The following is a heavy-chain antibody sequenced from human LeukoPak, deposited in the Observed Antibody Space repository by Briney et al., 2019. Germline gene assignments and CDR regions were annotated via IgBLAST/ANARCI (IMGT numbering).Heavy chain of an antibody. CDR3: ARYIVSYPHDAFDI. J-gene: IGHJ3*02. V-gene: IGHV4-61*02. Sequence: PSETLSLTCTVSGDSISSGSYYWTWIRQPAGKGLEWIGRIDTSGNTNYKPSLKSRVTISVDTSKKQFSLKLSSVTAADTAFYYCARYIVSYPHDAFDIWGQGTMVTVSS. CDR2: IDTSGNT. CDR1: GDSISSGSYY. D-gene: IGHD1-26*01.